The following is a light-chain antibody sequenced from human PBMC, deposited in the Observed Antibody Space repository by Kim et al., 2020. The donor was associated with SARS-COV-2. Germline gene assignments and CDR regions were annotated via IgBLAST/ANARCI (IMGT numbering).Light chain of an antibody. CDR3: QKYGSGPRT. CDR2: AAS. Sequence: DFQMTQSPSSLSASVGDRVTITCRASQDVNNYLAWYQQKPGEVPKLLIYAASALQSGVPSRFSGSGSGTDFTLAISSLQPEGVGTYYCQKYGSGPRTFGQGTKVDIK. V-gene: IGKV1-27*01. CDR1: QDVNNY. J-gene: IGKJ1*01.